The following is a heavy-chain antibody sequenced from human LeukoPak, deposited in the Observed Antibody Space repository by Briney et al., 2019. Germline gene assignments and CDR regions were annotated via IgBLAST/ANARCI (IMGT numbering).Heavy chain of an antibody. CDR2: IYYSGST. V-gene: IGHV4-30-4*01. D-gene: IGHD3-10*01. CDR3: ARTNPGSTIYYNGFDY. J-gene: IGHJ4*02. Sequence: SQTLSLTCTVSGGSISSGDYYWSWIRQPPGKGLEWIGYIYYSGSTYYNPSLKSRVTISVDTSKNQFSLKLSSVTAADTAVYYCARTNPGSTIYYNGFDYWGQGTLVTVSS. CDR1: GGSISSGDYY.